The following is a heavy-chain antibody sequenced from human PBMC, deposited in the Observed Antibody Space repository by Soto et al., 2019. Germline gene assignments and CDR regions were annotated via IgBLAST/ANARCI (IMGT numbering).Heavy chain of an antibody. Sequence: EVQLVESGGGLVQPGGSLRLSCAASGFTVSGSAVHWVRQASGKGLEWVGRIRSKANSYPTAYAASVKGRFTISRDDSKNTAYLQMNSLKTEDTAVYYCTSYLGELSFPRAFDIWGQGTMVTVSS. CDR2: IRSKANSYPT. D-gene: IGHD3-16*02. J-gene: IGHJ3*02. V-gene: IGHV3-73*01. CDR3: TSYLGELSFPRAFDI. CDR1: GFTVSGSA.